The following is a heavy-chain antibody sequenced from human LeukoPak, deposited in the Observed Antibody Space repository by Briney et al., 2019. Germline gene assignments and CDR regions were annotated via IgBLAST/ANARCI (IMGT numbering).Heavy chain of an antibody. V-gene: IGHV3-33*08. CDR3: ARARTVLAPGSPPYFEH. CDR1: LFTFRKYV. CDR2: IWYDGGNK. D-gene: IGHD3/OR15-3a*01. Sequence: GGSLRLSRAASLFTFRKYVMHGLRPAPAKGVAGVAVIWYDGGNKYYADALNGRFTISRENSKNTQYLQMNSRRADDAAVYYCARARTVLAPGSPPYFEHWGQGTLVTVSS. J-gene: IGHJ1*01.